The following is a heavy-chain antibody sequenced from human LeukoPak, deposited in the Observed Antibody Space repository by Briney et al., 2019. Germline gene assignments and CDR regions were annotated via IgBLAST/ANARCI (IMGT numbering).Heavy chain of an antibody. D-gene: IGHD4-17*01. V-gene: IGHV3-48*03. CDR3: ASPMTAVSTYNYYGMDV. CDR1: GFTFSNYQ. Sequence: PGGSLRLSCAASGFTFSNYQMNWVRQAPGKGLEWVSSISSGGTTTYFADSVKGRSTISRDNAKNSLYLQMNSLRAEDTAVYYCASPMTAVSTYNYYGMDVWGQGTTVTVSS. CDR2: ISSGGTTT. J-gene: IGHJ6*02.